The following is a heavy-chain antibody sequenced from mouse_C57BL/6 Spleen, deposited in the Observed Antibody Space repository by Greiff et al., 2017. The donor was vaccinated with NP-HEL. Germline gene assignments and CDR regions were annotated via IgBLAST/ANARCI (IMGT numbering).Heavy chain of an antibody. Sequence: QVQLQQSGPELVKPGASVKISCKASGYAFSSSWMNWVKQRPGKGLEWIGRIYPGDGDTNYNGKFKGKATLTADKSSSTAYMQLSSLTSEDSAVYFCARLGWDENAMDYWGQGTSVTVSS. J-gene: IGHJ4*01. CDR2: IYPGDGDT. CDR3: ARLGWDENAMDY. V-gene: IGHV1-82*01. CDR1: GYAFSSSW. D-gene: IGHD4-1*01.